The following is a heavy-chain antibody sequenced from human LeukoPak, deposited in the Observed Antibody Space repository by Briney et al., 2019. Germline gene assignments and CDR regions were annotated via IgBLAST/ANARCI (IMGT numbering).Heavy chain of an antibody. CDR2: IYYSGST. CDR1: GGSISSGDYY. CDR3: ARGGGSYNEMNWFDP. J-gene: IGHJ5*02. V-gene: IGHV4-30-4*01. D-gene: IGHD2-15*01. Sequence: PSETLSLTCTVSGGSISSGDYYWSWIRQPPGKSLEWIGYIYYSGSTYYNPSLKSRVTISVDTSKNQFSLKLSSVTAADTAVYYCARGGGSYNEMNWFDPWGQGTLVTVSS.